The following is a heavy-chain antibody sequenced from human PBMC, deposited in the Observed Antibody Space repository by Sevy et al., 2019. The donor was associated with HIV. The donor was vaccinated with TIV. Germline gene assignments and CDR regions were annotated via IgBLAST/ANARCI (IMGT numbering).Heavy chain of an antibody. D-gene: IGHD4-17*01. CDR2: INVNSGGT. CDR1: GYTFSDYY. CDR3: AREGFPLAAVTSVNSGFDY. Sequence: ASVKVSCKASGYTFSDYYMHWVRQAPGQGLEWMGWINVNSGGTNYARDFRGRVTMARDTSNSTAYMEWIGLTFDDTAVSYCAREGFPLAAVTSVNSGFDYWGQGTLVTVSS. J-gene: IGHJ4*02. V-gene: IGHV1-2*02.